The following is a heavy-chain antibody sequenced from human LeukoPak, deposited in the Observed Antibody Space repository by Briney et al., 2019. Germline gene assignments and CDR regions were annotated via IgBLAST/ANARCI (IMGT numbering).Heavy chain of an antibody. V-gene: IGHV3-30*02. CDR2: IRYDGSNK. D-gene: IGHD3-22*01. J-gene: IGHJ3*02. CDR1: GFTFSSYG. CDR3: AREVTMIARGAFDI. Sequence: PGGSLRLSCAASGFTFSSYGMHWVRQAPGKGLEWVAFIRYDGSNKYYADSVKGRFTISRDNSKNTLYLQMNSLRAEDTAVYYCAREVTMIARGAFDIWGQGTMVTVSS.